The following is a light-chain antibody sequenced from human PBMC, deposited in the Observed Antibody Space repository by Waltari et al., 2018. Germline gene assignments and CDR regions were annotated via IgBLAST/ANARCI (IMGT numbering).Light chain of an antibody. Sequence: QSVLTQPPSVSGAPGQTVTISCTGSSSNIGSGYAVHWYPHLPGTAPKLGIYGNNNRPPGGPDPFSGSKSGPPAPLAHTGLQAEGEADYYCQSHDGTLSISGVFGGGTKLTVL. CDR2: GNN. CDR1: SSNIGSGYA. V-gene: IGLV1-40*01. CDR3: QSHDGTLSISGV. J-gene: IGLJ2*01.